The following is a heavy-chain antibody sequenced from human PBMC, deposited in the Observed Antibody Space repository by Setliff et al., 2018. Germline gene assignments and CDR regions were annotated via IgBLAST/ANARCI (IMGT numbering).Heavy chain of an antibody. V-gene: IGHV4-39*07. D-gene: IGHD6-13*01. Sequence: SETLSLTCTVSGGSISSSSYYWGWIRQPPGKGLEWIGSIYYSGSTYYNPSLKSRVTISVDTSKNQFSLKLSSVTAADTAVHYCARVLAAAGYYYYGMDVWGQGTTVTVSS. CDR2: IYYSGST. CDR3: ARVLAAAGYYYYGMDV. J-gene: IGHJ6*02. CDR1: GGSISSSSYY.